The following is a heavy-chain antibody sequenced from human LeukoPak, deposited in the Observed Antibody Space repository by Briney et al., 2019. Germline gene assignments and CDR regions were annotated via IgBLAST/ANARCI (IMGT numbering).Heavy chain of an antibody. CDR1: GFTFTSYA. CDR3: AREAWGSSRSDY. J-gene: IGHJ4*02. CDR2: INAGNGNT. V-gene: IGHV1-3*01. Sequence: GASVKVPCKTSGFTFTSYAFHWVRQAPGQSLEWMGWINAGNGNTKYSQKFQGRITISRDTSATTVSMDLSSLRSEDTSVYYCAREAWGSSRSDYWGQGTLVTVSP. D-gene: IGHD6-13*01.